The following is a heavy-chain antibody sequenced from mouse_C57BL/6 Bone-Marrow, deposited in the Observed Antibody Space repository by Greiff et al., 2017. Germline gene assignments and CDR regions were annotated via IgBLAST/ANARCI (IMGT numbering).Heavy chain of an antibody. Sequence: QVQLQQSGPGLVQPSQSLSITCTVSGFSLTSYGVHWVRQPPGKGLEWLGVIWSGGSTDYHAAFISRLSISKDNSKSQVFFKMNSLQADDTAIYYCAKKGIYYGSSYWYFDVWGTGTTVTVSS. J-gene: IGHJ1*03. CDR1: GFSLTSYG. CDR3: AKKGIYYGSSYWYFDV. D-gene: IGHD1-1*01. V-gene: IGHV2-4*01. CDR2: IWSGGST.